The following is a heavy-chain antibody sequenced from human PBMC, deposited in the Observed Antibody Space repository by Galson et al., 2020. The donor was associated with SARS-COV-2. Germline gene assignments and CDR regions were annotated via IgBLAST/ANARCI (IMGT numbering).Heavy chain of an antibody. CDR2: ISYDGSTK. J-gene: IGHJ1*01. V-gene: IGHV3-30-3*01. D-gene: IGHD2-15*01. CDR1: GFTFSNNI. Sequence: GKSLQISCGASGFTFSNNIMNWVRQTPGKGLEWVALISYDGSTKRYAESVKGRVTISRDNSKNTVYLQINSLRPADTAVYYCATNLIGVVTPCWGQGTLVAVSS. CDR3: ATNLIGVVTPC.